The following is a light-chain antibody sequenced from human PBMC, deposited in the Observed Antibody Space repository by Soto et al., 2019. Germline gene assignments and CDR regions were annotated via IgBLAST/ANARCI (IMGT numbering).Light chain of an antibody. CDR3: SSYTSSSTAV. Sequence: QSALTQPASVSGSPGQSITISCTGTSNDVGAYDYVSWYQQHPGKAPKVMIYEVSNRPLGVSNRFSGSKSGNTASLTISGLQAEDEADYYCSSYTSSSTAVFGTGTKVTVL. CDR2: EVS. CDR1: SNDVGAYDY. V-gene: IGLV2-14*01. J-gene: IGLJ1*01.